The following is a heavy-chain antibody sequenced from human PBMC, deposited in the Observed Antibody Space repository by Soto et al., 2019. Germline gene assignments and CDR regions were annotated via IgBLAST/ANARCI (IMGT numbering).Heavy chain of an antibody. CDR3: ARTGRLRMY. Sequence: EVQLVESGGGLVQPGGSLRLSCAASGFTFSSYERNWVRQAPGKGLEWVSYISSSGSTIYYADSVKVRFTISRDNAKNSLYLQMNSVRAEDTAVYYCARTGRLRMYWGQGTLVTVSS. D-gene: IGHD4-17*01. CDR1: GFTFSSYE. J-gene: IGHJ4*02. CDR2: ISSSGSTI. V-gene: IGHV3-48*03.